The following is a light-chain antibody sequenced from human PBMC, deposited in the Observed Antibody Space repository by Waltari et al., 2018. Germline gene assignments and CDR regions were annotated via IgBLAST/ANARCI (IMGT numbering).Light chain of an antibody. V-gene: IGKV1-5*03. CDR3: QQYNTYPLT. J-gene: IGKJ4*01. CDR1: QSISTW. Sequence: DIQMTQSTSTLSASVGARVTITCRASQSISTWLAWYQQKPGKAPKLLIYKPSSLESGVPSRFSGSGSGTEFTLTISSLQPDDFATYYCQQYNTYPLTFGGGTKVEIK. CDR2: KPS.